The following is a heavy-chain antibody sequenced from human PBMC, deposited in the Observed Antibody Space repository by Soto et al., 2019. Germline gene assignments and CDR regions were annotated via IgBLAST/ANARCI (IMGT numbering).Heavy chain of an antibody. CDR3: ARKSLNYYGSDYPWFDP. CDR1: GGSFSGYY. D-gene: IGHD3-10*01. Sequence: QVQLQQWGAGLLKPSETLSLTCAVYGGSFSGYYWSWIRQPPGKGLEWIGEINHSGSTNYNPSLKSRVTISVDTSKNQFSLKLSSVTAADTAVYYCARKSLNYYGSDYPWFDPWGQGTLVTVSS. CDR2: INHSGST. V-gene: IGHV4-34*01. J-gene: IGHJ5*02.